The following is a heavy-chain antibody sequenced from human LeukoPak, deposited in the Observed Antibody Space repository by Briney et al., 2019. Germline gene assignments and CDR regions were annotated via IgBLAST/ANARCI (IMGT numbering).Heavy chain of an antibody. V-gene: IGHV4-39*01. D-gene: IGHD3-10*01. CDR2: IYYSGST. J-gene: IGHJ4*02. CDR1: GGSISSSSYY. CDR3: ASRPRMVRGVMFHSLFTHDY. Sequence: PSETLSLTCTVSGGSISSSSYYWGWIRQPPGKGLEWIGSIYYSGSTYYNPSLKSRVTISVDTSKNQFSLKLSSVTAADTAVYYCASRPRMVRGVMFHSLFTHDYWGQGTLVTVSS.